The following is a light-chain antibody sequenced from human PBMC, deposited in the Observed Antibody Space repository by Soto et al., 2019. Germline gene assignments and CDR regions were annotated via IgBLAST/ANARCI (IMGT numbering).Light chain of an antibody. J-gene: IGKJ3*01. CDR1: QSVLYSSNNKNY. Sequence: DIVMTQSPDSLAVSLGERATINCKSSQSVLYSSNNKNYLAWYQQKPGQPPKLLIYWASTRESGVPDLFSGSGSGTHFTLTISSRQAEDVAFYYGQQYCSTPLTFGPGTKVDIK. V-gene: IGKV4-1*01. CDR3: QQYCSTPLT. CDR2: WAS.